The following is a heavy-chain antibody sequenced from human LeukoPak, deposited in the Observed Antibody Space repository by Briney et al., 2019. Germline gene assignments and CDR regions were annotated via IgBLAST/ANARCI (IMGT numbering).Heavy chain of an antibody. CDR1: GYSFTSYW. CDR3: ARRDYDILTGYSDIPEPFDY. CDR2: IYPGDSDT. D-gene: IGHD3-9*01. Sequence: GESLKISCKGSGYSFTSYWIGWVRQMPGKGLEWMGIIYPGDSDTRYSPSFQGQVTISADKSISTAYLQWSSLKASDTAMYYCARRDYDILTGYSDIPEPFDYWGQGTLVTVSS. V-gene: IGHV5-51*01. J-gene: IGHJ4*02.